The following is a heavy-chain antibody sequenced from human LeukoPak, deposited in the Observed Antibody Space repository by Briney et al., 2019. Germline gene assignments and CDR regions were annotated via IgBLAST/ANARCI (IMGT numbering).Heavy chain of an antibody. D-gene: IGHD2-2*01. J-gene: IGHJ4*02. V-gene: IGHV1-46*01. Sequence: ASVKVSCKASGYTFTSYYMHWVRQAPGQGLEWMGIINPSGGSTSYAQTFQGRVTMTRDMSTSTVYMELSSLRSEDTAVYYCATGGVVPAANYYFDYWGQGTLVTVSS. CDR2: INPSGGST. CDR1: GYTFTSYY. CDR3: ATGGVVPAANYYFDY.